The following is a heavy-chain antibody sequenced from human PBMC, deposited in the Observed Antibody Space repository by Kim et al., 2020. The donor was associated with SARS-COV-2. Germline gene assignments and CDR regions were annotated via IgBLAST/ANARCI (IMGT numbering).Heavy chain of an antibody. Sequence: GKGRFTISRDNSTNTLYLQLNSRGAEDAAVYYCAKVGYGPLYCYYGMDVWGQGTTVTVSS. J-gene: IGHJ6*02. V-gene: IGHV3-23*01. D-gene: IGHD5-12*01. CDR3: AKVGYGPLYCYYGMDV.